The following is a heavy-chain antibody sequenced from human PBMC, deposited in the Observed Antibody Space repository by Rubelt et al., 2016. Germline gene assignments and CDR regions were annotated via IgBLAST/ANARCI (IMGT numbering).Heavy chain of an antibody. Sequence: QVQLVQSGAEVKKPGSSVKVSCKASGGTFSSYAISWVRQAPGQGLEWMGGIIPIFGTANYAQKFQGRVTITADESTSTAYMELSSLRSEDTAVYYCARLVGRSTSRTAYYYYYYMDVWGKGTTVTVSS. D-gene: IGHD2-2*01. CDR2: IIPIFGTA. CDR3: ARLVGRSTSRTAYYYYYYMDV. J-gene: IGHJ6*03. V-gene: IGHV1-69*01. CDR1: GGTFSSYA.